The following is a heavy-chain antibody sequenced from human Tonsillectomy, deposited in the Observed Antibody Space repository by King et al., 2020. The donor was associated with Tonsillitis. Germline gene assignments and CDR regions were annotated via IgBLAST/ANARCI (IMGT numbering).Heavy chain of an antibody. V-gene: IGHV3-64D*06. J-gene: IGHJ4*02. CDR3: VRSSTNILGFYFDF. D-gene: IGHD2-8*01. Sequence: VQLVESGGGLVQPGGSLRLSCSASGFTFRTYAMHWARQAPGKGLEYVSTISDNGDSTYYADSVKGRFTISRDSSKNTLYLQMSSLRTEDTAFYYCVRSSTNILGFYFDFWGQGTLVAVSS. CDR1: GFTFRTYA. CDR2: ISDNGDST.